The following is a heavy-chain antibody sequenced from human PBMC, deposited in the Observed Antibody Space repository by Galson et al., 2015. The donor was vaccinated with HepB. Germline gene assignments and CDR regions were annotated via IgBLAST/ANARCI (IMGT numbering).Heavy chain of an antibody. J-gene: IGHJ6*02. CDR3: ASYPSITIFGVAYYYGMDV. CDR1: GGSISSSNYY. Sequence: LSLTCTVSGGSISSSNYYWGWIRQPPGKGLEWIGSIYYSGRTYYNASLKSRVTISVDTSKKQFSLKLSSVTAADTAVYYCASYPSITIFGVAYYYGMDVWGQGTTVTVSS. V-gene: IGHV4-39*07. CDR2: IYYSGRT. D-gene: IGHD3-3*01.